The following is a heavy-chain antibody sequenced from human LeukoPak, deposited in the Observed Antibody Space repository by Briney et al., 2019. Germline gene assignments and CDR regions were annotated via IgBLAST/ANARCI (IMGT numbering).Heavy chain of an antibody. Sequence: PSETLSLTCTVSGGSISSYYWSWIRQPPGKGLEWTGYIYYSGSTNYNPSLKSRVTISVDTSKNQFSLKLSSVTAADTAVYYCARDLSSSWYNNWFDPWGQGTLVTVSS. CDR3: ARDLSSSWYNNWFDP. J-gene: IGHJ5*02. CDR2: IYYSGST. V-gene: IGHV4-59*12. CDR1: GGSISSYY. D-gene: IGHD6-13*01.